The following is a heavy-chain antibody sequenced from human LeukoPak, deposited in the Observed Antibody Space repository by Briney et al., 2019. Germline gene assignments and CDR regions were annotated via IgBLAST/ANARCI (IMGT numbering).Heavy chain of an antibody. CDR1: GYTSTGYY. CDR2: INPNSGGT. V-gene: IGHV1-2*02. Sequence: ASVKVSCKASGYTSTGYYMHWVRQAPGQGLEWMGWINPNSGGTNYVEKFQGRVTMTRDTSISTAYMELSRLRSDDTAVYYCVLAVAGTYYLAYWGQGTLVTVSS. J-gene: IGHJ4*02. D-gene: IGHD6-19*01. CDR3: VLAVAGTYYLAY.